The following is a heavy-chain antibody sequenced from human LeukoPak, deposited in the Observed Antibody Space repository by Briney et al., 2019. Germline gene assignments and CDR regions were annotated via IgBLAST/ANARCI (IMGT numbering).Heavy chain of an antibody. Sequence: ASVKVSCKASGYTFNTFGISWVRQAPGQGLEWMGWISAYNGNTNYAQKLQGRVTMTTDTSTSTAYMELRSLRSDDTAVYYCARVGGSSWYVLMLDYYYYMDVWGKGTTVTISS. D-gene: IGHD6-13*01. CDR3: ARVGGSSWYVLMLDYYYYMDV. CDR2: ISAYNGNT. V-gene: IGHV1-18*01. J-gene: IGHJ6*03. CDR1: GYTFNTFG.